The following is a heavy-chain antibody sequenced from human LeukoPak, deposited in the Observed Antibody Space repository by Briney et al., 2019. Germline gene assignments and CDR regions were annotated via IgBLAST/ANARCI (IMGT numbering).Heavy chain of an antibody. Sequence: GGSLRLSCAASGFTFSDYNMRWIRQAPGRGLEWVSSISRSGSTKYYADSVKGRFTISRDNAKNSLFLQMTSLRAEDTAVYYCARGQEQLGDYESYYYYYYMDVWGKGTTVTISS. V-gene: IGHV3-11*04. CDR3: ARGQEQLGDYESYYYYYYMDV. CDR2: ISRSGSTK. D-gene: IGHD6-6*01. CDR1: GFTFSDYN. J-gene: IGHJ6*03.